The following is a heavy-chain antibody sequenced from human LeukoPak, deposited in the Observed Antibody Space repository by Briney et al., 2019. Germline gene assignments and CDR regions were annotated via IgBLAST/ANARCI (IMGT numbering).Heavy chain of an antibody. CDR3: ASKSQGSDYGGNSGY. V-gene: IGHV4-34*01. D-gene: IGHD4-23*01. J-gene: IGHJ4*02. CDR1: GGSFSGYY. Sequence: KSSETLSLTCAVYGGSFSGYYWSWIRQPPGKGLEWIGEINHSGSTNYNPSLKSRVTISVDTSKNQFSLKLSSVTAADTAVYYCASKSQGSDYGGNSGYWGQGTLVTVSS. CDR2: INHSGST.